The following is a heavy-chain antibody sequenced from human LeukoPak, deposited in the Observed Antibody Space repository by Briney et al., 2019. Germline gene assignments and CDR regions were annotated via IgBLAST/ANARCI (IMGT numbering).Heavy chain of an antibody. D-gene: IGHD1-26*01. CDR3: AREESIGRYQFLHEY. CDR1: GYTFINYG. V-gene: IGHV1-18*01. J-gene: IGHJ4*02. Sequence: ASVKVSCKASGYTFINYGITWVRQAPGQGLEWMGWISPYNGNTKYLQKFQGRVTMTTGTSTSTASMEVRSLRSDDTAVYYCAREESIGRYQFLHEYWGQGTLVTVSS. CDR2: ISPYNGNT.